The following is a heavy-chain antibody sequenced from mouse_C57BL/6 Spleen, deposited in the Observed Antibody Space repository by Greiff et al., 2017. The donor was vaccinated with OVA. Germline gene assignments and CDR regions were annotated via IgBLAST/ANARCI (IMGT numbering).Heavy chain of an antibody. V-gene: IGHV1-64*01. CDR3: ARRGDLAWFAY. CDR2: IPPNSGST. Sequence: QVQLQQPGAELVKPGASVKLSCKASGYTFTSYWMHWVKQRPGQGLEWIGMIPPNSGSTNYNEKFKSKATLTVDKSSSTAYMQLSSLTSEDSAVYYCARRGDLAWFAYWGQGTLVTVSA. J-gene: IGHJ3*01. CDR1: GYTFTSYW.